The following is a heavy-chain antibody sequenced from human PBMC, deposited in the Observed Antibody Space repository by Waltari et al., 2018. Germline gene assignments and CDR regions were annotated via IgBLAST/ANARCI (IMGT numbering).Heavy chain of an antibody. V-gene: IGHV1-46*03. D-gene: IGHD6-19*01. CDR1: GYPFTTYY. J-gene: IGHJ4*02. CDR2: INPDGGST. CDR3: ASQRAGSGWLSIDY. Sequence: QVQLVQSGAEVKKPGASGKVSCKASGYPFTTYYMHWVRQAPGQGLEWVGIINPDGGSTSYAQKFQDRLTMTRDTSTSTVYMQLTSLTSEDTAVYYCASQRAGSGWLSIDYWGQGTLVTVSS.